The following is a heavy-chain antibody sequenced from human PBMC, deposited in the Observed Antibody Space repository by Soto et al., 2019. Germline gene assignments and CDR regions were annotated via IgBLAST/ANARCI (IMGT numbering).Heavy chain of an antibody. CDR3: ARDAGDYDFWRGYYTGNWFDP. Sequence: GGSLRLSCAASGFTFSSYGMHWVRQAPGKGLEWVAVIWYDGSNKYYADSVKGRFTISRDNSKNTLYLQMNRLRAEDTAVYYWARDAGDYDFWRGYYTGNWFDPRGQGPLVTVSS. D-gene: IGHD3-3*01. V-gene: IGHV3-33*01. CDR2: IWYDGSNK. CDR1: GFTFSSYG. J-gene: IGHJ5*02.